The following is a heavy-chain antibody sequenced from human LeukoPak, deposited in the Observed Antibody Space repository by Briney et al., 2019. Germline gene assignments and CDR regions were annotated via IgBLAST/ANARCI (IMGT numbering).Heavy chain of an antibody. CDR1: GGSFSGYY. J-gene: IGHJ6*03. CDR2: INHSGST. D-gene: IGHD3-3*01. CDR3: ARGSKPAHPPRTYYDSWSGFRRYYMDV. Sequence: SETLSLTCAVYGGSFSGYYWSWIRQPPGKGLEWIGEINHSGSTNYNPSLKSRVTISVDTSKNQFSLKLSSVTAADTAVYYCARGSKPAHPPRTYYDSWSGFRRYYMDVWGKGTTVTVSS. V-gene: IGHV4-34*01.